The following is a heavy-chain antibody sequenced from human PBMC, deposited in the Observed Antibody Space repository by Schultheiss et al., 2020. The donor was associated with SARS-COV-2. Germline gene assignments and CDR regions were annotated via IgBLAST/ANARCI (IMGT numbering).Heavy chain of an antibody. V-gene: IGHV4-39*07. CDR1: GGSISSSSYY. J-gene: IGHJ4*02. Sequence: SQTLSLTCTVSGGSISSSSYYWGWIRQPPGKGLEWIGSIYYSGSTNYNPSLKSRVTISVDTSKNQFSLKLSSVTAADTAVYYCARGWRRGGLGYYYDSSGPMYYFDYWGQGTLVTVSS. D-gene: IGHD3-22*01. CDR2: IYYSGST. CDR3: ARGWRRGGLGYYYDSSGPMYYFDY.